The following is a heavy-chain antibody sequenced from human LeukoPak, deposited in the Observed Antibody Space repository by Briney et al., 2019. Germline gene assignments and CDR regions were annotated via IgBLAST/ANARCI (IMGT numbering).Heavy chain of an antibody. CDR2: MNPNSGNT. V-gene: IGHV1-8*01. CDR3: ARGYCSGGSCYVGDHFDY. Sequence: GASVKVSCKASGYTFTSYDINWVRQATGQGLAWMGWMNPNSGNTGYAQKFQGRVTMTRNTSISTAYMELSSLRSEDTAVYYCARGYCSGGSCYVGDHFDYWGQGTLVTVSS. CDR1: GYTFTSYD. J-gene: IGHJ4*02. D-gene: IGHD2-15*01.